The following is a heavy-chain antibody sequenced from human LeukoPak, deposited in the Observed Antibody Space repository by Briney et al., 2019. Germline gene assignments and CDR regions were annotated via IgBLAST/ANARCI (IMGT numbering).Heavy chain of an antibody. J-gene: IGHJ5*02. D-gene: IGHD3-22*01. CDR3: ARGFYDSSGYSNCLYP. V-gene: IGHV4-59*01. CDR2: IYYTGTT. Sequence: SETLSLTCTVSGDSISSSYWSWIRQPPGKTLEWIGYIYYTGTTNYNPSLKSRVTMSIDTSKNQFSLNLNSVTAADTAVYYCARGFYDSSGYSNCLYPWGQGTLVTVSS. CDR1: GDSISSSY.